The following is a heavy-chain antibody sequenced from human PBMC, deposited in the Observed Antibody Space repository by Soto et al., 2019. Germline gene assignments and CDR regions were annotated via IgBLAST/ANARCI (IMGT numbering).Heavy chain of an antibody. D-gene: IGHD3-10*01. Sequence: SVKVSCKASGGTFSSYAISWVRQAPGQGLEWMGGIIPIFGTANYAQKFQGRVTITADESTSTAYMELSSLRSEDTAVYYCARDRVGSSNWFDPWGQGTLVTVSS. J-gene: IGHJ5*02. CDR1: GGTFSSYA. CDR3: ARDRVGSSNWFDP. CDR2: IIPIFGTA. V-gene: IGHV1-69*13.